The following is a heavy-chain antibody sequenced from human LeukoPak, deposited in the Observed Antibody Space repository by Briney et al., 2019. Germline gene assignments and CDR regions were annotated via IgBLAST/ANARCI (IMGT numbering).Heavy chain of an antibody. J-gene: IGHJ4*02. CDR1: GYTFTDHY. Sequence: ASVKVSCKASGYTFTDHYMHWVRQAPGQGLEWMGWITPNTGGTNYAEKFQGRVTMTRDTSTSTAYMELTSLRSDDMAVYYCARDVAFYDFAWGSSPYPFDSWGQGTLVTVSS. CDR2: ITPNTGGT. CDR3: ARDVAFYDFAWGSSPYPFDS. D-gene: IGHD3-16*01. V-gene: IGHV1-2*02.